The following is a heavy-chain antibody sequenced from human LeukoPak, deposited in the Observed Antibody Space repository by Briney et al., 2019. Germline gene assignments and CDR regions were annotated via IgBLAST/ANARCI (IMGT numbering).Heavy chain of an antibody. Sequence: SVKVSRKPSGGTFSSYAISWVRQAPGQGLEWMGGIIPIFGTANYAQKFQGRVTITADESTSTAYMELSSLRSEDTAVYYCARESPYYDSSGYYSGHFDYWGQGTLVTVSS. CDR1: GGTFSSYA. V-gene: IGHV1-69*01. D-gene: IGHD3-22*01. CDR3: ARESPYYDSSGYYSGHFDY. J-gene: IGHJ4*02. CDR2: IIPIFGTA.